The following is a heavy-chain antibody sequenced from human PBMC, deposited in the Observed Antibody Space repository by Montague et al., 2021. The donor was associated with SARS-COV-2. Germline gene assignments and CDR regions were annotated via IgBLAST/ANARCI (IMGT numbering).Heavy chain of an antibody. CDR2: IYPTGSTXXXPSXXXGXT. CDR1: GGSFNNYY. D-gene: IGHD6-13*01. CDR3: ARESLEAVDY. J-gene: IGHJ4*02. Sequence: SETLSLTCSVSGGSFNNYYWSWIRQLAGKGLEWIGRIYPTGSTXXXPSXXXGXTNYNPSLKGRVSMSLDTSNNQFSLTVTSATAADTAVYYCARESLEAVDYWGQGTLVTVSS. V-gene: IGHV4-4*07.